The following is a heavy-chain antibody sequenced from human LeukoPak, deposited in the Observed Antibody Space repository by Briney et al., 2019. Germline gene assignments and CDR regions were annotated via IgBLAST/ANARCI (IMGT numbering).Heavy chain of an antibody. Sequence: SETLSLTCTVSGGSISSSSYYWGWIRQPPGKGLEWIGSIYYSGSTYYNPSLKSRVTISVDTSKNQFSLKLSSVTAADTAVYYCARRTERGYYDSSGYREEIDYWGQGTLVTVSS. CDR2: IYYSGST. D-gene: IGHD3-22*01. CDR1: GGSISSSSYY. J-gene: IGHJ4*02. CDR3: ARRTERGYYDSSGYREEIDY. V-gene: IGHV4-39*01.